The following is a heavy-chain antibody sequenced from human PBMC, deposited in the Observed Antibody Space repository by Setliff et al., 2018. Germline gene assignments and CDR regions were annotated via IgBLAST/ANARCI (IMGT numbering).Heavy chain of an antibody. D-gene: IGHD5-18*01. J-gene: IGHJ5*02. CDR3: ARGGAFSYGYPLHH. CDR2: LSSDGSRA. Sequence: GSLRLSCAASGFTFSSYAMYWVRQAPGMGLEFVSALSSDGSRAYYADSVKDRFFISRDNSKNTLFLQMGSLRGEDKAVYYCARGGAFSYGYPLHHWGQGTLVTAPQ. CDR1: GFTFSSYA. V-gene: IGHV3-64*02.